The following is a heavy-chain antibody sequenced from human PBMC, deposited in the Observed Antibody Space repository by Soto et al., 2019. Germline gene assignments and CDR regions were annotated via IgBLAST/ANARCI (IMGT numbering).Heavy chain of an antibody. J-gene: IGHJ4*02. D-gene: IGHD3-16*01. CDR2: TNEDGSIT. Sequence: EVQLVESGGGLVQPGGSLRLSCEVSGFIFSSYWMHWVRQVPGKGLVWVSRTNEDGSITNYADSVRGRFTISRDNAKNTLYREMNRLGVEDTAVYYCTRDRGGRGGYWGQGTLVTVSS. V-gene: IGHV3-74*01. CDR3: TRDRGGRGGY. CDR1: GFIFSSYW.